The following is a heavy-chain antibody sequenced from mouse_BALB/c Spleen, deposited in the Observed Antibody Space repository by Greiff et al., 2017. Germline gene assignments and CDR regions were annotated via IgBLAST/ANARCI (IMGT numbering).Heavy chain of an antibody. V-gene: IGHV5-6-5*01. J-gene: IGHJ4*01. D-gene: IGHD2-2*01. CDR3: ARYGYSYAMDY. CDR2: ISSGGST. Sequence: DVMLVESGGGLVKPGGSLKLSCAASGFTFSSYAMSWVRQTPEKRLEWVASISSGGSTYYPDSVKGRFTISRDNARNILYLQMSSLRSEDTAMYYCARYGYSYAMDYWGQGTSVTVSS. CDR1: GFTFSSYA.